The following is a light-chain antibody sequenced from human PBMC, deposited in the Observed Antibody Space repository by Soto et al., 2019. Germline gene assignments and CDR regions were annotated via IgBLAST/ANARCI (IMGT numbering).Light chain of an antibody. J-gene: IGKJ5*01. Sequence: EIVMTQSPGTLSVSPGERATLSCRASQSVSSSYLAWYQQKPGQAPRLLIYGASSRATGIPDRFSGSGSGTDFTLTISRLEPEDFAVYYCQQYGSSPFTFGQGTRLEI. CDR3: QQYGSSPFT. CDR2: GAS. CDR1: QSVSSSY. V-gene: IGKV3-20*01.